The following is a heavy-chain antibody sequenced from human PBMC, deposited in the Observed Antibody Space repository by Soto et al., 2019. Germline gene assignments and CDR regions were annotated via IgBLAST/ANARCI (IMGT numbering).Heavy chain of an antibody. V-gene: IGHV4-31*03. D-gene: IGHD4-17*01. J-gene: IGHJ6*02. CDR3: ARDADYGGSRGGMDV. CDR1: GGSVNNANYF. Sequence: QVRLEESGPGLVKPSETLSLICSVSGGSVNNANYFWNWIRHHPENGLEWLGYIYYSGSTRYNPSSKTRSTLSIDTSKNQFPLRLNSVTVADTAVYFCARDADYGGSRGGMDVWGRGTTVTVSS. CDR2: IYYSGST.